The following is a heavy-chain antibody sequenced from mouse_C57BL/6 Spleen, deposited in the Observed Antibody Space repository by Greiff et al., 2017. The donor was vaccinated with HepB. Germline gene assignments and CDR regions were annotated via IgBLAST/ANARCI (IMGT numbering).Heavy chain of an antibody. CDR3: AGGSRRDAMDY. CDR2: IYPRSGNT. V-gene: IGHV1-81*01. CDR1: GYTFTSYG. J-gene: IGHJ4*01. D-gene: IGHD3-3*01. Sequence: QVHVKQSGAELARPGASVKLSCKASGYTFTSYGISWVKQRTGQGLEWIGEIYPRSGNTYYNEKFKGKATLTADKSSSTAYMELRSLTSEDSAVYFCAGGSRRDAMDYWGQGTSVTVSS.